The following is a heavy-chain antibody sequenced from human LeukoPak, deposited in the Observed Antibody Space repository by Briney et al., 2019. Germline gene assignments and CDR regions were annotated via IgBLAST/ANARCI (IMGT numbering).Heavy chain of an antibody. Sequence: GGTLCLSCAVSGITLSNYGLSWVRQAPGQGLEWVAGISDSGGRTKYADSVKGRFTISRDNSKNTLYLQMNSLRAEDTAVYFCAKRGVVIRVILVGFHKEAYYFDSWGQGALVTVSS. J-gene: IGHJ4*02. CDR1: GITLSNYG. D-gene: IGHD3-22*01. V-gene: IGHV3-23*01. CDR2: ISDSGGRT. CDR3: AKRGVVIRVILVGFHKEAYYFDS.